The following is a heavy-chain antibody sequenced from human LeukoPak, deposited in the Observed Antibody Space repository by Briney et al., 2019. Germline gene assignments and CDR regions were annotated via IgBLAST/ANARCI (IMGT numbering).Heavy chain of an antibody. CDR3: AIFNYGDYKLVQR. CDR2: INPNSGGT. CDR1: GYTFSDDY. Sequence: VASVKVSCKASGYTFSDDYIHWVRQAPGQGLEWMGRINPNSGGTNYAQRFQGRVTMTRETSSSTAYMELSRLKSDDTAVYYCAIFNYGDYKLVQRWGQGTLVTVSS. D-gene: IGHD4-17*01. J-gene: IGHJ4*02. V-gene: IGHV1-2*06.